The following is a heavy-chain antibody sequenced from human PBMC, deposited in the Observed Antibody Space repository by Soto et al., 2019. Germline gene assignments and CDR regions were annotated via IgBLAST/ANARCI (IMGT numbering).Heavy chain of an antibody. CDR1: GFTFNKYA. CDR3: AKTPGVITVNTSFDP. D-gene: IGHD7-27*01. J-gene: IGHJ5*02. V-gene: IGHV3-23*01. Sequence: GGSLRLSCVASGFTFNKYALAWVRQAPGKGLEWVSAISGSGASTYDADSVKGRFTISRDNSNNTLYLQMNSLRAEDTAVYYCAKTPGVITVNTSFDPWGQGTPVTVSS. CDR2: ISGSGAST.